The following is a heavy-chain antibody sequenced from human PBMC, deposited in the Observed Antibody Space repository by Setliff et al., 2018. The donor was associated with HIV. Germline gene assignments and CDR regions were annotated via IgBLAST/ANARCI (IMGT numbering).Heavy chain of an antibody. D-gene: IGHD2-21*02. V-gene: IGHV1-69*13. CDR2: ILPLRNSP. J-gene: IGHJ4*02. Sequence: ASVKVSCKASGGDFRNYAISWVRQAPGQGLEWVGGILPLRNSPNFAQRFEGRVTLTADETTRTVNMDFTSLRPDYTAVYYCAILGRRYCNHYTASCYETAGGDSVLKTSDYWCPGTLVTVSS. CDR3: AILGRRYCNHYTASCYETAGGDSVLKTSDY. CDR1: GGDFRNYA.